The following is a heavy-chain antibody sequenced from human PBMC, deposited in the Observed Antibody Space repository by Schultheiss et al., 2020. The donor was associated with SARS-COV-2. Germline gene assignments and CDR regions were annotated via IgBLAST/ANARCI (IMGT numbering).Heavy chain of an antibody. CDR2: ISWNSGSI. CDR3: ARDNDPAAMYYYYYGMDV. V-gene: IGHV3-9*01. D-gene: IGHD2-2*01. Sequence: GGSLRLSCAASGFTFDDYAMHWVRQAPGKGLEWVSGISWNSGSIGYADSVKGRFTISRDNAKNSLYLQMNSLRAEDTAVYYCARDNDPAAMYYYYYGMDVWGQGTTVTVSS. J-gene: IGHJ6*02. CDR1: GFTFDDYA.